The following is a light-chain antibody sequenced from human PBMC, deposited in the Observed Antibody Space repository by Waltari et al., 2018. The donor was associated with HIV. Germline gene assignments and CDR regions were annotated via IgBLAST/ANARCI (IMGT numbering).Light chain of an antibody. CDR1: ISNLGGNT. J-gene: IGLJ2*01. CDR3: AAWDANLNGRL. CDR2: SNN. Sequence: QSVLTQSPSASGNPGQRVTISCPGSISNLGGNTVSWYQHLPGTSPKLLIYSNNQRPSGVPDRFSGSKSGTSASLAISGLQSEDEADYYCAAWDANLNGRLFGGGTKLTVL. V-gene: IGLV1-44*01.